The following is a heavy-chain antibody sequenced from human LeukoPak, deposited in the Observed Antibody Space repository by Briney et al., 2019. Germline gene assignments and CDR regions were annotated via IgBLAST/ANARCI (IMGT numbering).Heavy chain of an antibody. V-gene: IGHV3-NL1*01. CDR2: VYSGGST. Sequence: GQSLRLSCAASGFSLSNSGMHWVRQAPGKGLEWVSVVYSGGSTYQADSVKGRFTISRDKARNTVYLQMNSLRAEDTAVYYCARDLGSSHDFWGQGTLVTGSS. CDR3: ARDLGSSHDF. J-gene: IGHJ4*02. CDR1: GFSLSNSG. D-gene: IGHD6-13*01.